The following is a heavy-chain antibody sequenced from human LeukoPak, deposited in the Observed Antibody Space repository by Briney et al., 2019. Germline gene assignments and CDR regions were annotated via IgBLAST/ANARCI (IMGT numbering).Heavy chain of an antibody. J-gene: IGHJ5*02. CDR1: GGSISSSYYY. Sequence: SETLSLTCTDSGGSISSSYYYWGWIRQPPGKGLEWIGTMYNSGSTDYNPSLESRVTISVDTSKNQFSLKLSSVTAADTAVYYCAREADRWFDPWGQGTLVTVSS. CDR3: AREADRWFDP. V-gene: IGHV4-39*07. CDR2: MYNSGST.